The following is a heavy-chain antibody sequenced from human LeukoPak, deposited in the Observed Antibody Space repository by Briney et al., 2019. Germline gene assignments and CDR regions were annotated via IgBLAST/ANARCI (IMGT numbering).Heavy chain of an antibody. CDR1: GFTFSSYA. D-gene: IGHD4-17*01. Sequence: GGSLRLSCAASGFTFSSYAMHWVRQAPGKGLEWVAVISYDGSNKYYADSVKGRFTISRDNSKNTLYLQMNSLRAEDTAVYYCAKDHGDHAIDYWGQGTLVTVSS. CDR3: AKDHGDHAIDY. J-gene: IGHJ4*02. V-gene: IGHV3-30-3*01. CDR2: ISYDGSNK.